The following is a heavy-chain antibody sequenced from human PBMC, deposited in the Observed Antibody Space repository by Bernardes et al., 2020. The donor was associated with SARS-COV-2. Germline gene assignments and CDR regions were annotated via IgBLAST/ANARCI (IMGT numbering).Heavy chain of an antibody. J-gene: IGHJ6*02. CDR3: ALPPSNYDRYGMDV. CDR2: INPNSGGT. CDR1: GYTFTGYY. V-gene: IGHV1-2*02. D-gene: IGHD3-22*01. Sequence: ASVKVCCKASGYTFTGYYIHWVRQAPGQGLEWMGWINPNSGGTIYAQKFQGRVTMTRDTSISTAYMELSRLRSDDTAMYYCALPPSNYDRYGMDVWGQGTTVTGS.